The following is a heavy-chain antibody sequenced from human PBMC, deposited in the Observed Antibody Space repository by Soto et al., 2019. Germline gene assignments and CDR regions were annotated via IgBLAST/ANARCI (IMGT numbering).Heavy chain of an antibody. D-gene: IGHD6-6*01. CDR2: IIPIFGTA. V-gene: IGHV1-69*13. CDR3: ARDDSSSSHYYYGMDV. J-gene: IGHJ6*02. Sequence: SVKVSCKVSGYSLTELSMHWVRQAPGQGLEWMGGIIPIFGTANYAQKFQGRVTITADESTSTAYMELSSLRSEDTAVYYCARDDSSSSHYYYGMDVWGQGTTVTVSS. CDR1: GYSLTELS.